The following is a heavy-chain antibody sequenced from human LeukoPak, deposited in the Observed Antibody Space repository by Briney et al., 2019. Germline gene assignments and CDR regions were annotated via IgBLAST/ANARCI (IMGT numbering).Heavy chain of an antibody. J-gene: IGHJ4*02. CDR1: GGTFSSYA. D-gene: IGHD3-3*01. Sequence: SVKVSCKASGGTFSSYAISWVRQAPGQGLEWMGGIIPIFGTANYAQKFQGRVTITADESTSTAYMELSSLRSEDTAVYYCAADHYDFWSDYYRVENYFDYWGQGTLVTVSS. CDR3: AADHYDFWSDYYRVENYFDY. CDR2: IIPIFGTA. V-gene: IGHV1-69*13.